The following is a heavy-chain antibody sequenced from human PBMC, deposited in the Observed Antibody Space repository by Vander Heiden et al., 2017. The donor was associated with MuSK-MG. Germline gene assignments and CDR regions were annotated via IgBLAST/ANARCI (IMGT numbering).Heavy chain of an antibody. J-gene: IGHJ4*02. CDR3: ASCPRTGWCFDC. Sequence: EVQLLESGGASVQPGASLRLSFAASGFTSSSSAMSWVRQAPGMGLEWVSSVSGSGSSTNYADSVKGRFTISRDNSKNTLYLEMNSLRAEDTDVYYCASCPRTGWCFDCWGQGTLVTVSS. CDR2: VSGSGSST. V-gene: IGHV3-23*01. CDR1: GFTSSSSA. D-gene: IGHD6-19*01.